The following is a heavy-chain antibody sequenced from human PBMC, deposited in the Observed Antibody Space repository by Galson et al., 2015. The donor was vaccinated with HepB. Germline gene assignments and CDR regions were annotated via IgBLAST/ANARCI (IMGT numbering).Heavy chain of an antibody. CDR1: GGTFSSYA. Sequence: SVKVSCKASGGTFSSYAISWVRQAPGQGLEWMGGIIPIFGTANYAQKFQGRVTITADESTSTAYMELSSLRSEDTAVYYCARGRPPHKLLQLWSYGMDVWGQGTTVTVPS. V-gene: IGHV1-69*13. CDR3: ARGRPPHKLLQLWSYGMDV. J-gene: IGHJ6*02. CDR2: IIPIFGTA. D-gene: IGHD5-18*01.